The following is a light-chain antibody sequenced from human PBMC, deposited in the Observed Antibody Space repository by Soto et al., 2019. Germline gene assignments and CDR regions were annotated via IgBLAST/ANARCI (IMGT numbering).Light chain of an antibody. J-gene: IGLJ2*01. Sequence: QSALTQPASVSGSPGQSITISCTGTSSDVGGYNYASWYQLHPGKAPKRMLYDVSNRASGVSNRFSGSKSGNTASLTFSGLQAEDEADYYCSSYTSSSNVVFGGGTQQNVL. CDR1: SSDVGGYNY. CDR3: SSYTSSSNVV. CDR2: DVS. V-gene: IGLV2-14*01.